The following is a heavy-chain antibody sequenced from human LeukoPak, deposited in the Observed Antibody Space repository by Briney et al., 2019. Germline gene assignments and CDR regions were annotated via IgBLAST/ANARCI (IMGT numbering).Heavy chain of an antibody. CDR2: IYPRDGST. V-gene: IGHV1-46*01. CDR1: GYTFTSNY. Sequence: ASVKGSCKASGYTFTSNYIHWVRQAPGQGLEGMGMIYPRDGSTSYAQKFQRRVTVTRATSMSTVHMELSGLRSEDTAVYYCARDREGFDYWGQGTLVTVSS. J-gene: IGHJ4*02. CDR3: ARDREGFDY.